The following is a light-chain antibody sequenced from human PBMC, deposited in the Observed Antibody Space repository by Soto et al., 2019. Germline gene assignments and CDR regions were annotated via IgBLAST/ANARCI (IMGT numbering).Light chain of an antibody. CDR1: QGISSY. V-gene: IGKV1-8*01. J-gene: IGKJ2*01. CDR2: AAS. Sequence: AIRMTQSPSSFSASTGDRVTITCRASQGISSYLAWYKQKPGKAPKLLIYAASTLQSGVPSRFSGSGSGTDFTLTISCLQSEDFATYYCQQYYSYQYAFGQGTKVDIK. CDR3: QQYYSYQYA.